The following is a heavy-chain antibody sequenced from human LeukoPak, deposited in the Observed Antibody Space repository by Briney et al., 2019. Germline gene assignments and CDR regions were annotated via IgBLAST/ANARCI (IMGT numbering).Heavy chain of an antibody. CDR2: IYYSGST. J-gene: IGHJ6*02. CDR3: ARDRSEGGMDV. V-gene: IGHV4-59*01. CDR1: GGSISSYY. Sequence: SETLSLTCTVSGGSISSYYWSWIRQPPGKGLEWVGYIYYSGSTNYNPSLKSRVTISVDTSKNQFSLKLSSVTAADTAVYYCARDRSEGGMDVWGQGTTVTVSS.